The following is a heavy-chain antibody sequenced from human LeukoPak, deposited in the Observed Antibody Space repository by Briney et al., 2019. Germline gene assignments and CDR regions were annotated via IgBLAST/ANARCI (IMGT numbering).Heavy chain of an antibody. Sequence: PGGSLRLSCSASGFTFSSYALHWVRQAPGKGLEYVSGISRNGDSTYYADSVRGRFTISRDNSKNTLYLQMNSLRAEDTAVYYCARIRRFPNWFDPWGQGTLVTVSS. CDR2: ISRNGDST. CDR3: ARIRRFPNWFDP. V-gene: IGHV3-64*04. CDR1: GFTFSSYA. J-gene: IGHJ5*02. D-gene: IGHD2-21*01.